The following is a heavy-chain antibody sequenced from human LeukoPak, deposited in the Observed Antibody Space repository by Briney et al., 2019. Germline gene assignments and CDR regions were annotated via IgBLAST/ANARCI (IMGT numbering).Heavy chain of an antibody. CDR3: ARDLGNYFHF. CDR2: ISAHNGNT. CDR1: GYSFTSYG. V-gene: IGHV1-18*01. D-gene: IGHD3-10*01. J-gene: IGHJ4*02. Sequence: GASVKASCKASGYSFTSYGISWVRQAPGQGLEWMGWISAHNGNTKYAQEVQGRVTMTTDTSTSTAYMEMRSLRSDDTAVYYCARDLGNYFHFWGQGTLVTVSS.